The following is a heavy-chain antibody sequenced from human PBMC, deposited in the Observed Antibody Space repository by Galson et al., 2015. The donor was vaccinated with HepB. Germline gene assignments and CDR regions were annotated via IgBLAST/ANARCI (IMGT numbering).Heavy chain of an antibody. J-gene: IGHJ6*02. CDR3: ARIRVDYYIKTDYGMHV. CDR1: GFSLSTSGMC. D-gene: IGHD3-9*01. Sequence: PALVKPTQTLTLTCTFSGFSLSTSGMCVSWIRQTPWKALEWLARRNWGEDTYYSTSMKTRLTISKDNSKNQVVLQMNNMVPVDTAIYYCARIRVDYYIKTDYGMHVWGQGTPVTVSS. V-gene: IGHV2-70*11. CDR2: RNWGEDT.